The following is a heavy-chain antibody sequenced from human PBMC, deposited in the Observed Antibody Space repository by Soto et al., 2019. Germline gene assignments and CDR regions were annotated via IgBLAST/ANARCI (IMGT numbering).Heavy chain of an antibody. CDR1: GGTFSSYA. J-gene: IGHJ4*02. CDR2: IIPSYDRT. V-gene: IGHV1-69*04. Sequence: SVKVSCKASGGTFSSYAIHWVRQAPGQGLEWLGKIIPSYDRTNYAQKFQGRVTVTADTYTTTAYMELSGLRSDDTAVYYCARDPSNDYGGDTFDYWGQGTLVTVSS. CDR3: ARDPSNDYGGDTFDY. D-gene: IGHD4-17*01.